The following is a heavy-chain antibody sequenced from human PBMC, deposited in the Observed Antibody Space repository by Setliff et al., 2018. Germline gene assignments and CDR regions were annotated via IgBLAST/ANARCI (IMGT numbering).Heavy chain of an antibody. D-gene: IGHD1-26*01. J-gene: IGHJ4*02. CDR3: ARHPVGAPIDY. CDR2: IYPGDSIT. CDR1: GYSFSTCW. V-gene: IGHV5-51*01. Sequence: PGESLKISCKGSGYSFSTCWIGWVRQMPGKGLEWMGIIYPGDSITRYSPSFQGQVTISVDKSINTAYLQWSSLKASDTAMYYCARHPVGAPIDYWGQGTLVTVSS.